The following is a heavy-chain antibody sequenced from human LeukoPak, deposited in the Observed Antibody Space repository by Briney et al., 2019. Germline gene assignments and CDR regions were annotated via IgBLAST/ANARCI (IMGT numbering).Heavy chain of an antibody. D-gene: IGHD1-26*01. CDR2: ISAYNGAT. V-gene: IGHV1-18*01. CDR1: RYTFTSYG. J-gene: IGHJ5*02. Sequence: ASVKVSCKASRYTFTSYGISWVREAPGQGVEWMGWISAYNGATDYARKLQGRVTMTTDTSTSTAYMELRSLRSDDTAVYYCARGPPSGSYSPWGQGTLVTVSS. CDR3: ARGPPSGSYSP.